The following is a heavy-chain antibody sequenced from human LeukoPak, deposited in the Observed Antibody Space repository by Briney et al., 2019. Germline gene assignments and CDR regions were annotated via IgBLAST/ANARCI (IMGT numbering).Heavy chain of an antibody. J-gene: IGHJ4*02. CDR1: GFTFSSYA. CDR3: AKTPVRRFPLYFDY. Sequence: GGSLRLPCAASGFTFSSYAMSWVRQAPGKGLEWVSGISGSGGSTDYADSLKGRFTISRDNSKNTLYLQMNSLRAEDPAVYYCAKTPVRRFPLYFDYWGQGTLVAVSS. CDR2: ISGSGGST. D-gene: IGHD3-3*01. V-gene: IGHV3-23*01.